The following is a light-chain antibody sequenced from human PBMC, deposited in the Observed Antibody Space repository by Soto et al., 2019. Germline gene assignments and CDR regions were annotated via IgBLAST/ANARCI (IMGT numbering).Light chain of an antibody. J-gene: IGKJ5*01. Sequence: DIRMTQSPSSLSASVGDRFTITCEATQDIRKYLNWYQQKPGKAPNLLIFDASNLQTGVPSRFSGSGSATHFTFTISSLQPEDIATYYCQQYHNLPITFGQGTRLEIK. V-gene: IGKV1-33*01. CDR3: QQYHNLPIT. CDR2: DAS. CDR1: QDIRKY.